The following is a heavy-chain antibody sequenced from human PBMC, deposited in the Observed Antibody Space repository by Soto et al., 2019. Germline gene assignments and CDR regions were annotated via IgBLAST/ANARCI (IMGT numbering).Heavy chain of an antibody. Sequence: ASETLSLTCAVSGDSISSSKWWSWVRQPPGKGFDWIGSIYYSGSTYYNPSLKSRVTISVDTSKNQFSLKLSSVTAADTAVYYCARRLYYDSSGFEGGGMDVWGQGTTVTVSS. CDR2: IYYSGST. D-gene: IGHD3-22*01. CDR1: GDSISSSKW. CDR3: ARRLYYDSSGFEGGGMDV. J-gene: IGHJ6*02. V-gene: IGHV4-39*01.